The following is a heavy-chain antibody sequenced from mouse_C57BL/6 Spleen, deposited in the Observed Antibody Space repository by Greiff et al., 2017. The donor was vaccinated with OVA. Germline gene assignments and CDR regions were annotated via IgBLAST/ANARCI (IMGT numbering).Heavy chain of an antibody. Sequence: QVQLQQSGPGLVQPSQSLSITCTVSGFSLTSYGVHWVRQSPGKGLEWLGVIWRGGSTDYNAAFMSRLSITKDNSKSQVFFRMNSRQADDTAIYYCAKRVTGKGYFDVWGTGTTVTVSS. CDR2: IWRGGST. J-gene: IGHJ1*03. D-gene: IGHD4-1*01. CDR1: GFSLTSYG. V-gene: IGHV2-5*01. CDR3: AKRVTGKGYFDV.